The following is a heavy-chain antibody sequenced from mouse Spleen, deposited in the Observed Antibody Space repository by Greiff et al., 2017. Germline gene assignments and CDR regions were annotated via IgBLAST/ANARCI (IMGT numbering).Heavy chain of an antibody. J-gene: IGHJ2*01. CDR3: TKTARAFYFDY. D-gene: IGHD3-1*01. Sequence: EVQLQQSGTVLARPGASVKMSCKTSGYTFTSYWMHWVKQRPGQGLEWIGAIYPGNSDTSYNQKFKGKAKLTAVTSASTANMELSSLTNEDSAVYYCTKTARAFYFDYWGQGTTLTVSS. CDR2: IYPGNSDT. CDR1: GYTFTSYW. V-gene: IGHV1-5*01.